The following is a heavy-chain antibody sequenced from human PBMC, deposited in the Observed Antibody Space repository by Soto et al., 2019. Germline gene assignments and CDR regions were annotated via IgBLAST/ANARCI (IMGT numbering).Heavy chain of an antibody. CDR3: ARLEGLATISYYFDF. D-gene: IGHD3-9*01. Sequence: QLQLQESGPGLVKPSETLSLTCSVSDDSINSDKYYWGWIRQPPGKGLEWIGSIYYRGNAYYNPSLQTRVTISLDKSRSQFSLKLNSVTAAGSAVYFCARLEGLATISYYFDFWGPGALVTVSS. V-gene: IGHV4-39*01. CDR2: IYYRGNA. CDR1: DDSINSDKYY. J-gene: IGHJ4*02.